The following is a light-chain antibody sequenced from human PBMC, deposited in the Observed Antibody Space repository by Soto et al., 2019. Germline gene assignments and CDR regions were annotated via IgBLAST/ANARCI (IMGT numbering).Light chain of an antibody. CDR1: QSVSSSY. J-gene: IGKJ2*01. V-gene: IGKV3-20*01. Sequence: EIVLTQSPGTLSLSPGERATLSCRASQSVSSSYLAWYQQKPGQAPRLLIYGASSRATGIPDRFSGSGSGTNFTLTISRREPEDFAVYSCQQYGTSPRTFAQGTKLEIK. CDR2: GAS. CDR3: QQYGTSPRT.